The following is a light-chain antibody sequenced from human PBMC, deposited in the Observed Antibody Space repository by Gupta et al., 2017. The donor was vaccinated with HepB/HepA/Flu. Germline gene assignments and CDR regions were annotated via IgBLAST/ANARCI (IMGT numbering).Light chain of an antibody. J-gene: IGKJ3*01. Sequence: EIVLTQSPATLSLSLGERATLSCRASESVSTNLAWYQQTPGQAPRLLIYDASYRATGVPARFSASGLGTDFTFTISSLEPEDFAVYYCQQRSGWPFTFGPGTKLDIK. CDR1: ESVSTN. V-gene: IGKV3-11*01. CDR2: DAS. CDR3: QQRSGWPFT.